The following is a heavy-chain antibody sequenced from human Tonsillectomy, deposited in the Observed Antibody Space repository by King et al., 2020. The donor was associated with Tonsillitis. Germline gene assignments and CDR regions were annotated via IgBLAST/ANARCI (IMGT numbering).Heavy chain of an antibody. D-gene: IGHD6-13*01. Sequence: VQLVESGGGLVQSGGSLRLSCAASGLTFNSYAMNWVLQVPGLGLDWVSTFSGSGGKPYYADSVKGGFTFSRDNFQNTLYLQMNSLRAEDTAVYYCAKGPGYAAAGTGSKFDYWGLGTLVTVSS. V-gene: IGHV3-23*04. J-gene: IGHJ4*02. CDR3: AKGPGYAAAGTGSKFDY. CDR1: GLTFNSYA. CDR2: FSGSGGKP.